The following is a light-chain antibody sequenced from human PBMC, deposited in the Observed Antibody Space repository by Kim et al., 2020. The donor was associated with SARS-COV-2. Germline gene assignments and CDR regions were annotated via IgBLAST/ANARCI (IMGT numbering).Light chain of an antibody. J-gene: IGLJ3*02. CDR2: RNN. Sequence: QRVTISCSGSSSNIGSNYVYWYQQLPGTAPKLLIYRNNQRPSGVPDRFSGSKSGTSASLAISGLRSEDEADYYCAAWDDSLSVGVFGGGTQLTVL. CDR3: AAWDDSLSVGV. V-gene: IGLV1-47*01. CDR1: SSNIGSNY.